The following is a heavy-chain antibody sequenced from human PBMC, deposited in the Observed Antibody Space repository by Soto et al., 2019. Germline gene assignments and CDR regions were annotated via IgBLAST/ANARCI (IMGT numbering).Heavy chain of an antibody. CDR2: IYYSGST. J-gene: IGHJ5*02. Sequence: QVQLQESGPGLVKPSQTLSLTCTVSGGSISSGGYYWTWIRQHPGKGLEWIGYIYYSGSTYYNPSLKSRVTVAVDTSKTQSPLTLSSVTAADTAVYYCARSVFPWAQGTLVTVSS. CDR1: GGSISSGGYY. CDR3: ARSVFP. V-gene: IGHV4-31*03.